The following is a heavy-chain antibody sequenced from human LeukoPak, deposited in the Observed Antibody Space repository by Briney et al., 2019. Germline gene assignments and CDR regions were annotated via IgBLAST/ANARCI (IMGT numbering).Heavy chain of an antibody. CDR2: ICTSGST. CDR3: ARDLGYYYVSSGYYDY. J-gene: IGHJ4*02. CDR1: GGSISSGSYY. Sequence: PSETLSLTCTVSGGSISSGSYYWSWIRQPAGKGLEWIGRICTSGSTNYNPSLKSRVTISVDTSKNQFSLKLSSVTAADTAVYYCARDLGYYYVSSGYYDYWGQGTLVTVSS. V-gene: IGHV4-61*02. D-gene: IGHD3-22*01.